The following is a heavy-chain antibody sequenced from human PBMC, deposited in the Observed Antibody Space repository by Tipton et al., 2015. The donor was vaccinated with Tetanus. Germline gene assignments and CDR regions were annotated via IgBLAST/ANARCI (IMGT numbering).Heavy chain of an antibody. CDR2: ISYSGRT. CDR1: GGSMSGSGYY. V-gene: IGHV4-39*02. D-gene: IGHD3-10*01. CDR3: ARLREIVSRSGWAFDY. J-gene: IGHJ4*02. Sequence: TLSLTCIVSGGSMSGSGYYGAWVRQSPGKGLEWIGSISYSGRTYYSPSLKSRVNMSVDTSKKDFSVRLGSVTAADTAVYYCARLREIVSRSGWAFDYWARESWSPSPQ.